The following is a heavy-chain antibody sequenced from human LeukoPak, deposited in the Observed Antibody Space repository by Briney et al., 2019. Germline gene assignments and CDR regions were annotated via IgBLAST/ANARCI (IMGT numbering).Heavy chain of an antibody. CDR1: GFTVSSNY. CDR3: ARDPSSFRDSYDY. Sequence: PGGSLRLSCAASGFTVSSNYMSWVRQAPGKGLEWVANIKEDGSEKNYVDSVKGRFTISRDNAKNLLYLQMNSLRVEDTAVYYCARDPSSFRDSYDYWGQGTLVTVSS. CDR2: IKEDGSEK. V-gene: IGHV3-7*01. J-gene: IGHJ4*02.